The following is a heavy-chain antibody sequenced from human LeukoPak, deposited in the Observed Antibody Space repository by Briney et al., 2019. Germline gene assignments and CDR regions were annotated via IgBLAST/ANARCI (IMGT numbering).Heavy chain of an antibody. CDR2: INPNSGGT. V-gene: IGHV1-2*02. CDR3: ARERGYSNNRVDP. J-gene: IGHJ5*02. D-gene: IGHD4-11*01. Sequence: ASVKVSCKASGYTFTGYYMHWVRQAPGQGLEWMGWINPNSGGTNYAQKFQGRVTMTRDTSISTAYMELSRLRSDDAAVYYCARERGYSNNRVDPWGQGTLVTVSS. CDR1: GYTFTGYY.